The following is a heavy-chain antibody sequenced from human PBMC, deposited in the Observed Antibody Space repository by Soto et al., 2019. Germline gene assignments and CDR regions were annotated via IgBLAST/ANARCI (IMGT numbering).Heavy chain of an antibody. J-gene: IGHJ4*02. D-gene: IGHD6-6*01. CDR2: TYYRSKWYN. Sequence: QSQTLSLTCAISGDRVSSNSAAWNWIRQSPSRGLEWLGRTYYRSKWYNDYAVSVKSRITINPDTSKNQFSLQLNSVTPEDTAVYYCARTRIYSSSPNGVEYWGQGTLVTVSS. V-gene: IGHV6-1*01. CDR3: ARTRIYSSSPNGVEY. CDR1: GDRVSSNSAA.